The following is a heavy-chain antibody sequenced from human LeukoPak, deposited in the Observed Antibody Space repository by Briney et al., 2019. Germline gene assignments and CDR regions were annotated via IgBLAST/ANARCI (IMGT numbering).Heavy chain of an antibody. V-gene: IGHV3-48*03. CDR3: ARATAAASGAFDI. D-gene: IGHD6-13*01. CDR1: GFTFSSYE. CDR2: ISSSGSTI. J-gene: IGHJ3*02. Sequence: PGGSLRLSCAASGFTFSSYEMNWVRQAPGKGLEWVSYISSSGSTIYYAASVKGRFTISRDNAKNSLYLQMNSLRAEDTAVYYCARATAAASGAFDIWGQGTMVTVSS.